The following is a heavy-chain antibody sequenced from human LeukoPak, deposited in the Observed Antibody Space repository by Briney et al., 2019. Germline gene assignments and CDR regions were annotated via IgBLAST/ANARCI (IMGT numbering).Heavy chain of an antibody. CDR2: INPNSGGT. V-gene: IGHV1-2*02. D-gene: IGHD6-13*01. CDR1: GYTFTSYG. J-gene: IGHJ4*02. Sequence: ASVKVSCKASGYTFTSYGISWVRQAPGQGLEWMGWINPNSGGTNYAQKFQGRVTMTRDTSISTAYMELSRLRSDDTAVYYCARVAAAAGSYYFDYWGQGTLVTVSS. CDR3: ARVAAAAGSYYFDY.